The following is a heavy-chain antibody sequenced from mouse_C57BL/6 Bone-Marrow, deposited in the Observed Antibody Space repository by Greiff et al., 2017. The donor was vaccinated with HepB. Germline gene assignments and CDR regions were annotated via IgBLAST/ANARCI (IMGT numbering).Heavy chain of an antibody. CDR2: INPGSGGT. CDR1: GYAFTNYL. CDR3: ARCPFYYAMDY. V-gene: IGHV1-54*01. J-gene: IGHJ4*01. Sequence: QLQQSGAELVRPGTSVKVSCKASGYAFTNYLIEWVKQRPGQGLEWIGVINPGSGGTNYNEKFKGKATLTADKSSSTAYMQLSSLTSEDSAVYFCARCPFYYAMDYWGQGTSVTVSS.